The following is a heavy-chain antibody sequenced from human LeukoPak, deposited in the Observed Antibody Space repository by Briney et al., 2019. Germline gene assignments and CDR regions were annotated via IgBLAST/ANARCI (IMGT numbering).Heavy chain of an antibody. D-gene: IGHD3-10*01. CDR3: AIASLYRTGSYYSDY. J-gene: IGHJ4*02. CDR1: GFTVMSKY. Sequence: GGSLRLSCAASGFTVMSKYMNWVRQAPGKGLEWVSVIYTDGRTFYADSVKARFTISRDNSKNTLYLQKNSLRAEDTAVYYCAIASLYRTGSYYSDYWGLGTPVTVSS. V-gene: IGHV3-66*01. CDR2: IYTDGRT.